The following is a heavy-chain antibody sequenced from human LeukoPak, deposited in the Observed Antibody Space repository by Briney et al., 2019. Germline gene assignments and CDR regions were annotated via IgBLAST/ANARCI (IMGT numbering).Heavy chain of an antibody. Sequence: GGPLGLSCVASGFTFSGITMGWFRQAPGGGREGVSSITAIDGRTYYADSVRGRFTISRDNSKNTVYLQLNSLRAGDTAIYYCTKDRRGPAAGTWYFDSWGQGTLVTVSS. V-gene: IGHV3-23*01. J-gene: IGHJ4*02. CDR1: GFTFSGIT. CDR3: TKDRRGPAAGTWYFDS. D-gene: IGHD6-13*01. CDR2: ITAIDGRT.